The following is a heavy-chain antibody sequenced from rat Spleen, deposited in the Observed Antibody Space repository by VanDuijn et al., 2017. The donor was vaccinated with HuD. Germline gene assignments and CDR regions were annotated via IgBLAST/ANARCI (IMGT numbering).Heavy chain of an antibody. CDR1: GFTFSDYY. J-gene: IGHJ2*01. CDR3: ARQQLRVYLGDFDY. V-gene: IGHV5-22*01. Sequence: EVQLVESGGGLVQPGRSMKLSCAASGFTFSDYYMAWVRQAPKTGLEWVASINYEGSSFYYGDSVKGRFTISRDNAKSTLYLQMNSLRSEDTATYYCARQQLRVYLGDFDYWGQGVMVTVSS. D-gene: IGHD1-11*01. CDR2: INYEGSSF.